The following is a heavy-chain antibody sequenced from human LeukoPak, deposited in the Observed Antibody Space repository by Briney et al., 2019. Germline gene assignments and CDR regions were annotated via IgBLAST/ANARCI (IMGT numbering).Heavy chain of an antibody. CDR1: GGSISSSSYY. V-gene: IGHV4-39*07. CDR2: IYYSGST. J-gene: IGHJ4*02. Sequence: SETLSLTCTVSGGSISSSSYYWGWIRQPPGKGLEWIGSIYYSGSTYYNPSLKSRVTISVDTSKNQFSLKLSSVTAADTAVYYCSVLRYFDWLLKDYWGQGTLVTVSS. CDR3: SVLRYFDWLLKDY. D-gene: IGHD3-9*01.